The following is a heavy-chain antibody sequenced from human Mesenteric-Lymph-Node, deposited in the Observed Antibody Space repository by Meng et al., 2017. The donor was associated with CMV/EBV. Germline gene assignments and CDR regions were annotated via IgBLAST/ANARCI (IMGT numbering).Heavy chain of an antibody. CDR3: AKDRLGTGRRYYGMDV. Sequence: GESLKISCAASGFTFSSYGMHWARQAPGKGLEWVAVIWYDGSNKYYADSVKGRFTISRDNSKNTLYLQMNSLRAEDTAVYYCAKDRLGTGRRYYGMDVWGQGTTVTVSS. J-gene: IGHJ6*02. V-gene: IGHV3-33*06. CDR1: GFTFSSYG. CDR2: IWYDGSNK. D-gene: IGHD1-1*01.